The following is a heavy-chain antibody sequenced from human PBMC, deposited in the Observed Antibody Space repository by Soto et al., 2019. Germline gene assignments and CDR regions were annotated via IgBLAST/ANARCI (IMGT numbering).Heavy chain of an antibody. D-gene: IGHD2-2*01. J-gene: IGHJ3*02. CDR3: ARETVVPAATNDAFDI. V-gene: IGHV1-18*01. CDR2: TSAYNGNT. Sequence: QVQLVQSGAEVKKPGATVKVSCKASGYTFTSYGISWVRQAPGQGLEWMGGTSAYNGNTNYAQKLQGRVTMTTDTSTSTAYMELRSLRSDDTAVYYCARETVVPAATNDAFDIWGQGTMVTVSS. CDR1: GYTFTSYG.